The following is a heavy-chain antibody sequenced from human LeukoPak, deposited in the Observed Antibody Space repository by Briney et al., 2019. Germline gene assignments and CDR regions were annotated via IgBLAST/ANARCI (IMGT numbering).Heavy chain of an antibody. CDR1: GFTLRNAW. CDR3: ARVKGSGYFLVYYYYMDV. D-gene: IGHD3-3*01. Sequence: GGSLRLSCAASGFTLRNAWVSWVRQAPGKGLEWVGRMKSEARGGTPDYAAFVKGRFIISIDDSRNTLYLQMNSLETEDTAVYYCARVKGSGYFLVYYYYMDVWGKGTTVTVSS. V-gene: IGHV3-15*01. J-gene: IGHJ6*03. CDR2: MKSEARGGTP.